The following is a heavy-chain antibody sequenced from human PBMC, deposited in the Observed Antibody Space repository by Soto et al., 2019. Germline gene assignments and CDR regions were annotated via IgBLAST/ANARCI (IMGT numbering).Heavy chain of an antibody. V-gene: IGHV1-69*02. CDR2: IIPIFGIA. D-gene: IGHD4-4*01. CDR1: GGTFSSYT. CDR3: ASKPYSNYDDY. J-gene: IGHJ4*02. Sequence: SVKVSCKASGGTFSSYTISWVRQAPGQGLEWMGRIIPIFGIANYAQKFQGRVTITADKSTSTAYMELSSLRSEDTAVYYCASKPYSNYDDYWGQGTLVTVSS.